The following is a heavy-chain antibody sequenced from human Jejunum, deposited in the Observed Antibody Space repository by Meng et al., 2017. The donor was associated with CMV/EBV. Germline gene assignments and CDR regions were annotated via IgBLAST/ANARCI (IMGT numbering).Heavy chain of an antibody. Sequence: VSGASINDYSWSWIRQSPGKGLEWIGYIYYSGATRYNPSLESRVSISIDTSKKHFSLKIRSVTAADTAMYYCARDNGDYYYGMDVWGQGTPVTVSS. CDR2: IYYSGAT. V-gene: IGHV4-59*01. J-gene: IGHJ6*02. CDR1: GASINDYS. CDR3: ARDNGDYYYGMDV. D-gene: IGHD4-17*01.